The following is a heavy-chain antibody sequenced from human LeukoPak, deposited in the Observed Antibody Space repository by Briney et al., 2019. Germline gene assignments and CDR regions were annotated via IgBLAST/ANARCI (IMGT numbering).Heavy chain of an antibody. J-gene: IGHJ4*02. D-gene: IGHD3/OR15-3a*01. CDR1: GFTFSNYA. Sequence: GGSLRLSCVASGFTFSNYAMSWVRQAPGKGLEWVSAISSGGGSTYYADSVKGRFTISRDNSKHTLYLQMSSLRAEDTAVYYCVKGTDYFDYWGQGTLVTVSS. CDR3: VKGTDYFDY. V-gene: IGHV3-23*01. CDR2: ISSGGGST.